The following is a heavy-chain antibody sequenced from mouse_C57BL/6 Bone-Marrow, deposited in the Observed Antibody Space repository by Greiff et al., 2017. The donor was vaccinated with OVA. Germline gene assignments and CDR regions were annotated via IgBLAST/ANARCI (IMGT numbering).Heavy chain of an antibody. CDR3: ARDYGSSHYWYFDV. J-gene: IGHJ1*03. D-gene: IGHD1-1*01. Sequence: EVHLVESGGDLVKPGGSLKLSCAASGFTFSSYGMSWVRQTPDKRLEWVATISSGGSYIYYPDSVKGRFTISRDNAKNTLYLQMSSLKSEDTAMYYCARDYGSSHYWYFDVWGTGTTVTVSS. V-gene: IGHV5-6*01. CDR2: ISSGGSYI. CDR1: GFTFSSYG.